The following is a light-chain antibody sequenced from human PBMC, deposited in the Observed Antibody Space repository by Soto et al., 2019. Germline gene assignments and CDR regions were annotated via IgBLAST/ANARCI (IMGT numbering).Light chain of an antibody. CDR3: MQGTHLPRT. J-gene: IGKJ1*01. CDR1: QSLVYSNGNTY. V-gene: IGKV2-30*01. Sequence: DVVVTQSPLSLPVTLGQPASISCRSSQSLVYSNGNTYLAWFQQRPGQSPRRLIYKVFIRDYGVPDRFSGSGSGTEFTLTISRVEAEDVGVYYCMQGTHLPRTFGQGTKVEIK. CDR2: KVF.